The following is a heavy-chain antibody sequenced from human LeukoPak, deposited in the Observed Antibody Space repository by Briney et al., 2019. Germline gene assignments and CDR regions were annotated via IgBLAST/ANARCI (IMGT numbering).Heavy chain of an antibody. D-gene: IGHD2-15*01. CDR2: ISGNGGST. V-gene: IGHV3-23*01. CDR1: GFTFSSYA. Sequence: GGSLRLSCAASGFTFSSYAMSWVRQAPGKGLEWVSAISGNGGSTYYADSVKGRLTISRDNSKNTLYLQMNSLRAEDTAVYYCAKDGTYCSGGSCYSYYYYYMDVWGKGTTVTVSS. CDR3: AKDGTYCSGGSCYSYYYYYMDV. J-gene: IGHJ6*03.